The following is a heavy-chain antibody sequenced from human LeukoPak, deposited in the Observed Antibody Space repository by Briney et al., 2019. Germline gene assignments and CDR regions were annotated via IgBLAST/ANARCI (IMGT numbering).Heavy chain of an antibody. V-gene: IGHV1-69*13. CDR1: GGTFSSYA. CDR2: IIPIFGTA. J-gene: IGHJ6*02. Sequence: ASVKVSCKASGGTFSSYAISWVRQAPGQGLEWMGGIIPIFGTANYAQKFQGRVTITADESTSTAYMELSSLRSEDTAVYCCAREGCSGGSCYSGSDYYYGMDVWGQGTTVTVSS. CDR3: AREGCSGGSCYSGSDYYYGMDV. D-gene: IGHD2-15*01.